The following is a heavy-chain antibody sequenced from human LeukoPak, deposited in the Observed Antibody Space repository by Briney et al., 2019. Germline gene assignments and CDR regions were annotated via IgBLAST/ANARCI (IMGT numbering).Heavy chain of an antibody. CDR1: GFTFRDHY. D-gene: IGHD5-12*01. CDR2: IRNKANHHTT. V-gene: IGHV3-72*01. CDR3: ARGSYSGFGVDY. Sequence: PGGFLRLSCAASGFTFRDHYMDWVRQAPGKGLEWVGRIRNKANHHTTEYAASVKGRFIISRDDSKNSLYLQMNSLKTEDTAVYYCARGSYSGFGVDYWGQGTLVTVSS. J-gene: IGHJ4*02.